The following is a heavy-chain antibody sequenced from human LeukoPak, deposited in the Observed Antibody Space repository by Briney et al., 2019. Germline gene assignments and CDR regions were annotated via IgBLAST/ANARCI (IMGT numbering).Heavy chain of an antibody. D-gene: IGHD3-22*01. J-gene: IGHJ6*03. CDR3: ARAALNYYDSSGYRPDYYYYMDV. Sequence: ASVKVSCKASGYTFTGYYMHWVRQAPGQGLEWMGWINPNSGGTNYAQKFQGRVTMTRDTSISTAYMELSSLRSEDTAVYYCARAALNYYDSSGYRPDYYYYMDVWGKGTTVTVSS. V-gene: IGHV1-2*02. CDR2: INPNSGGT. CDR1: GYTFTGYY.